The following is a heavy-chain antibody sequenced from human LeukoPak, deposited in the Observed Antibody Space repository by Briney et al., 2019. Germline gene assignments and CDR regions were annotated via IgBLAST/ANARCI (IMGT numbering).Heavy chain of an antibody. CDR1: GASISSSTDY. CDR3: ARHAGYCSGGSCYSYGYFDY. Sequence: PSETLSLTCTVSGASISSSTDYWGWIRQPPGKGLEWIANIYYSGSTYYNPSLKSRVTISVDTSKNQFSLKLSSVTAADTAVYYCARHAGYCSGGSCYSYGYFDYWGQGTLVTVSS. D-gene: IGHD2-15*01. CDR2: IYYSGST. J-gene: IGHJ4*02. V-gene: IGHV4-39*01.